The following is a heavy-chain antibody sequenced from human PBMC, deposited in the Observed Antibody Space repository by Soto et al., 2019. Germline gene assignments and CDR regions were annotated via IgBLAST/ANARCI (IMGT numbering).Heavy chain of an antibody. CDR1: GGSISSSSYY. CDR2: IYYSGST. D-gene: IGHD4-4*01. V-gene: IGHV4-39*01. Sequence: PSETLSLTCTVSGGSISSSSYYWGWIRQPPGKGLEWIGSIYYSGSTYYNPSLKSRVTISVDTSENQFSLKLSSVTAADTAVYYCARQNAMTTVTKGNWFDPWGQGALVTVS. J-gene: IGHJ5*02. CDR3: ARQNAMTTVTKGNWFDP.